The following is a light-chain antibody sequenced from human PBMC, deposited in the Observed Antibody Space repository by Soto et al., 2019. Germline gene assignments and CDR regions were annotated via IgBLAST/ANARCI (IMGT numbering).Light chain of an antibody. CDR2: GAS. CDR3: HQTAGSLTWT. CDR1: QSIRYS. Sequence: DIQLTQSPSSLSASVGDRVTITCRASQSIRYSLNWYQQRPGEAPKVLIYGASNLQSGVPPRFSGSGSGTDFALTISSLQPEDFATYYCHQTAGSLTWTF. J-gene: IGKJ1*01. V-gene: IGKV1-39*01.